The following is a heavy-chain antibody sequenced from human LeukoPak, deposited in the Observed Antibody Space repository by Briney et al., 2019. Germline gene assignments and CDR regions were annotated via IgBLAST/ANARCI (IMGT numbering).Heavy chain of an antibody. V-gene: IGHV4-39*07. CDR3: ARGRRHYYGSGSYFDY. CDR2: IYYSGST. J-gene: IGHJ4*02. CDR1: GGSISSSSYY. Sequence: PSETLSLTCTVSGGSISSSSYYWGWIRQPPGKGLGWIGSIYYSGSTYYNPSLKSRVTISVDTSKNQFSLKLSSVTAADTAVYYCARGRRHYYGSGSYFDYWGQGTLVTVSS. D-gene: IGHD3-10*01.